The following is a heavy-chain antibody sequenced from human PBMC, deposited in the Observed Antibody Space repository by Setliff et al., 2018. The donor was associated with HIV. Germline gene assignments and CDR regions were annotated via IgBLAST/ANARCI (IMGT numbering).Heavy chain of an antibody. J-gene: IGHJ6*02. Sequence: GGSLSLSCAASGFTFSTYEMNWVRQAPGKGLECLSYLSSGGSPMYYADSVKGRFTISRDNAKNSLYLQMNSLRAEDTAVYYCARGLYCSSTTCSYGMDVWGQGTTVTVSS. CDR2: LSSGGSPM. V-gene: IGHV3-48*03. D-gene: IGHD2-2*01. CDR1: GFTFSTYE. CDR3: ARGLYCSSTTCSYGMDV.